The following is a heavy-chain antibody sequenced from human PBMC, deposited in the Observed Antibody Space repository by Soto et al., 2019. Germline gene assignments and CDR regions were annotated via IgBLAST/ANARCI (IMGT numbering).Heavy chain of an antibody. J-gene: IGHJ3*02. Sequence: PGGSLRLSCAASGFTLSSYAMSWARRAPGKGLEWVSVISGSGGSTYYADSVKGRFTISRDNSKNTLYGQMNGLRAEYTAVYYCVKDGGSSGWIAGGFDMWGQGTMVTVSS. CDR2: ISGSGGST. D-gene: IGHD6-19*01. V-gene: IGHV3-23*01. CDR1: GFTLSSYA. CDR3: VKDGGSSGWIAGGFDM.